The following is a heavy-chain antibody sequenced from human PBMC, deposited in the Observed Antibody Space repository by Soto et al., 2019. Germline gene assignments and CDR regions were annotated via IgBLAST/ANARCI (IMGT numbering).Heavy chain of an antibody. V-gene: IGHV1-3*01. CDR3: ARDSGRVFGEMTSGLFDY. D-gene: IGHD3-10*01. CDR1: GYTFTRYG. J-gene: IGHJ4*02. Sequence: ASVKVSCKASGYTFTRYGMHWVRQAPGQRREWMGWINAGNGDTKYSQKFQGRVTITRDTSATIDYMELRSLRSEDTAVYYCARDSGRVFGEMTSGLFDYWGQGTLVTVSS. CDR2: INAGNGDT.